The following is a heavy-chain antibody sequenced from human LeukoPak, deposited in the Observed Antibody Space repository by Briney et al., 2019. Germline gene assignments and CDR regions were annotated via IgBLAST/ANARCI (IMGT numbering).Heavy chain of an antibody. D-gene: IGHD3-10*01. J-gene: IGHJ3*02. CDR1: GFTLIDYY. CDR2: ISSSSSYT. V-gene: IGHV3-11*03. CDR3: ARLRVRGVIGAFDI. Sequence: KSGGSLILSCAASGFTLIDYYVSWIRQAPGKGLEWVAYISSSSSYTNYADSVKGRFTISRDNAKNSVHLQMNSLRAEDTAVYYCARLRVRGVIGAFDIWGQGTMVTVSS.